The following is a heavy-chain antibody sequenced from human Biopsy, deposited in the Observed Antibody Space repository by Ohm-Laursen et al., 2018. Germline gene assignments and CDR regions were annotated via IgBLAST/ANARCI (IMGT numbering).Heavy chain of an antibody. CDR1: GGSISNNNYY. CDR2: IFYRGST. D-gene: IGHD2/OR15-2a*01. CDR3: AKNLAVSSYALDI. V-gene: IGHV4-39*01. Sequence: SDTLSLTCTVSGGSISNNNYYWGWIRQPPGKGLEWIGSIFYRGSTHYKPSLKSRVNISVDTSKNQFSLKLGSVTAADTAVYYCAKNLAVSSYALDIWGQGTMVTVSS. J-gene: IGHJ3*02.